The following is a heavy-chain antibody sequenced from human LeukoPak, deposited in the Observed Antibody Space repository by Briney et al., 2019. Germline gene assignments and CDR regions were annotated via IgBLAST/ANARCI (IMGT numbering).Heavy chain of an antibody. D-gene: IGHD1-26*01. V-gene: IGHV5-51*01. CDR3: ARYWDSGTYCDY. Sequence: GESLKISCKGSGYSFTSYWIAWVRQMPGKGLEWMGIIYPGDSDTRYSPSFQGQVTISVHNTSSTAYVQWSSLKASDTAMYYCARYWDSGTYCDYWGQGTQVTVSS. CDR2: IYPGDSDT. CDR1: GYSFTSYW. J-gene: IGHJ4*02.